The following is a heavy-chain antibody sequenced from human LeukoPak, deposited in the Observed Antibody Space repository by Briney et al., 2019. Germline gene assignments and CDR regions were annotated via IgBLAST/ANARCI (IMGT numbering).Heavy chain of an antibody. CDR2: ISGSGITI. D-gene: IGHD5-12*01. CDR3: ARGGYSGYAEGYFDY. Sequence: PGGSLRLSCAASGFTFSSFEMNWGRQAPGKGLEWVSYISGSGITIYYADSVKGRFTISRDNAKNSLYLQMNSLRAEDTALYYCARGGYSGYAEGYFDYWGQGTLVTVSS. J-gene: IGHJ4*02. CDR1: GFTFSSFE. V-gene: IGHV3-48*03.